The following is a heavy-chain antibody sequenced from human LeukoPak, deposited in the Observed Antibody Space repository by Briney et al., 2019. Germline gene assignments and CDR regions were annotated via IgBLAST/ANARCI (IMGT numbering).Heavy chain of an antibody. Sequence: PGGSLRLSCAASGFTVSNNYMSWVRQAPGEGLEWVSVLYTGGTANYADSVKGRFTISRDISKNTLYLQMHSLRAEDTAVYYCAKLDYGSGSFFDYWGQGTLVTVSS. V-gene: IGHV3-53*01. CDR3: AKLDYGSGSFFDY. CDR2: LYTGGTA. J-gene: IGHJ4*02. D-gene: IGHD3-10*01. CDR1: GFTVSNNY.